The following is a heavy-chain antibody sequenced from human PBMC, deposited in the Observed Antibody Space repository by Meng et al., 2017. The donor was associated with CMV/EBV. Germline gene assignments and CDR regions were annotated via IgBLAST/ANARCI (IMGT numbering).Heavy chain of an antibody. CDR3: ARDWVGATLEPEYFQH. Sequence: VAVGGSLVPPWGPRRISCAPCGFTVSSIYMSWVRQAPGEGVEWVLVIYSGGSTYYADSVKGRFTISRDNSKNTLYLQMNSLRAEDTAVYYCARDWVGATLEPEYFQHWGQGTLVTVSS. V-gene: IGHV3-66*01. CDR1: GFTVSSIY. CDR2: IYSGGST. D-gene: IGHD1-26*01. J-gene: IGHJ1*01.